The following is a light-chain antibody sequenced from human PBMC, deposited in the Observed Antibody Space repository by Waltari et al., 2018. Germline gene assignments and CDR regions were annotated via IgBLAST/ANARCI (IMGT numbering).Light chain of an antibody. V-gene: IGKV1-17*01. Sequence: DIQMTQSPSSLSASVGHTVTITCRASQDINSYLNLFQQKPGKAPKLLIYAATTLQSGVPSRFSGSGSGTEFTLTISSLQPEDFAAYYCLQHNSYPYSFGQGTKVEIK. J-gene: IGKJ2*03. CDR3: LQHNSYPYS. CDR1: QDINSY. CDR2: AAT.